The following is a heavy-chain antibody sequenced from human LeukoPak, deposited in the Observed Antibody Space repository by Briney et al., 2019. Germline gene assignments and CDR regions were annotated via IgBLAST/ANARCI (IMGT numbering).Heavy chain of an antibody. CDR1: GGSIISGDYY. D-gene: IGHD2-2*02. Sequence: SETLSLTCIVSGGSIISGDYYWSWIRQPRGKGLEWIGYIYHNGDTYYNPSLKSRVSISVDTSKNQFSLKLSSVTAADTAVYYCARAGVVPAAINRAFDIWGQGPVVTVSS. CDR2: IYHNGDT. V-gene: IGHV4-30-4*08. CDR3: ARAGVVPAAINRAFDI. J-gene: IGHJ3*02.